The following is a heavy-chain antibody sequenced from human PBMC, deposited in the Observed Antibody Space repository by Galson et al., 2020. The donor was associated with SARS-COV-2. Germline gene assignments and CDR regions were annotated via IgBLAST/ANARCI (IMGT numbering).Heavy chain of an antibody. D-gene: IGHD6-25*01. CDR2: IDWDDGK. CDR3: ARVFISAAGSPFDY. V-gene: IGHV2-70*11. Sequence: SGPTLVKPTQTLTLTCTFSGFSLSTSGMCVSWIRQPPEKALEWLARIDWDDGKYYSTSLKTSLTISKDTSKNQVVLTMTNMYPVDTATYYCARVFISAAGSPFDYWGQGTLVTVSS. CDR1: GFSLSTSGMC. J-gene: IGHJ4*02.